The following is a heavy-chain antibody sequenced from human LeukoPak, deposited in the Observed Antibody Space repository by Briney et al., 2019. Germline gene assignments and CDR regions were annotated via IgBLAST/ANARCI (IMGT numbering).Heavy chain of an antibody. CDR2: ISYDGSNN. Sequence: GGSLRLSCAASGFTFNSYALHWVRQAPGKGLEWVAVISYDGSNNYYGESVKGRFTISRDNSKNTLYLQMNSLRAEDTAVYYCAKVSSYGDTRSHYFDYWGQGTLVTVSS. J-gene: IGHJ4*02. CDR1: GFTFNSYA. CDR3: AKVSSYGDTRSHYFDY. D-gene: IGHD4-17*01. V-gene: IGHV3-30*04.